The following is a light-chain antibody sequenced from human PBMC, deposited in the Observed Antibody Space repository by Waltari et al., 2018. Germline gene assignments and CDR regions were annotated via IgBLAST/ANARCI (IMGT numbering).Light chain of an antibody. V-gene: IGLV3-25*03. CDR1: AVSRDD. Sequence: YELTQPPSVSLSPGQTARITCSGDAVSRDDVYWYVQRPGQAPVLVIYQDSGRPSGIPERFSGSTAGTTSTLTISGVQAEDEGDYYCQSSDISGPYGVFGGGTKLTVL. CDR3: QSSDISGPYGV. CDR2: QDS. J-gene: IGLJ3*02.